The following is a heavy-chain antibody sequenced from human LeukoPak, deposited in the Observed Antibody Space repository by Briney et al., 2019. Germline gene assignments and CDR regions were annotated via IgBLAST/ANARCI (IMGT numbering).Heavy chain of an antibody. J-gene: IGHJ4*02. Sequence: GGSLRLSCAASKFTFGDYGMHWVRQAPGKGREWVAFIRHDGGNEYYADSVKGRFTISRDNFKDTLYLQMNSLRAEDTAVYYCAKDLSGDWNYFDYWGQGTLVTVSS. CDR2: IRHDGGNE. CDR3: AKDLSGDWNYFDY. CDR1: KFTFGDYG. V-gene: IGHV3-30*02. D-gene: IGHD2-21*01.